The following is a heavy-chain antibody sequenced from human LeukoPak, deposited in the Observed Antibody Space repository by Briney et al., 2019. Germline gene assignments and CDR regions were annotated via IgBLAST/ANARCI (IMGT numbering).Heavy chain of an antibody. Sequence: GGSLRLSCAASGFTFDDYGMSWVRQAPGKGLEWVSGINWNGGSTGYADSVKGRFTISRDNAKNSVYLHMNSLRAEDTALYYCARVEWGDYYYYMDVWGKGTTATVSS. J-gene: IGHJ6*03. CDR3: ARVEWGDYYYYMDV. V-gene: IGHV3-20*04. CDR1: GFTFDDYG. CDR2: INWNGGST. D-gene: IGHD1-26*01.